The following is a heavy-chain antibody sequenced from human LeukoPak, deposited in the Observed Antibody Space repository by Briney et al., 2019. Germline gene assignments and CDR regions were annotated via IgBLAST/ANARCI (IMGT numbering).Heavy chain of an antibody. J-gene: IGHJ5*02. V-gene: IGHV4-39*07. CDR2: IYYSGNT. CDR1: GVSISSSNSY. D-gene: IGHD3-10*01. CDR3: AREGYYGSGSYLGNWFDP. Sequence: SETLSLTCTVSGVSISSSNSYWGWIRQPPGKGLEWIGSIYYSGNTYYNASLKSRVTISVDTSKNQFSLKLSSVTAADTAVYYCAREGYYGSGSYLGNWFDPWGQGTLVTVSS.